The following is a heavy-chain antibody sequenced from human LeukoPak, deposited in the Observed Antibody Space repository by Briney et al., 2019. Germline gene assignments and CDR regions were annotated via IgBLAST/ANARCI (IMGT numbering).Heavy chain of an antibody. CDR2: YSGST. CDR3: ARSSYGAGSKPYWVDY. D-gene: IGHD3-10*01. J-gene: IGHJ4*02. V-gene: IGHV4-39*01. CDR1: GGSISSSSYY. Sequence: SETLSLTCTVSGGSISSSSYYWAWIRQPPGKGLEYIGSYSGSTYYNPSLKSRVTISVYTSKKQFSLKLSSVTAADTAVYYCARSSYGAGSKPYWVDYWGQGTLVTVSS.